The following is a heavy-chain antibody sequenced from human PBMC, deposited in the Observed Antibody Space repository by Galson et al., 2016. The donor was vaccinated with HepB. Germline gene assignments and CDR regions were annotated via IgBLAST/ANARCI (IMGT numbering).Heavy chain of an antibody. CDR1: GFMFSSYW. CDR2: LNKDGSEK. CDR3: ARTIVAVPGANDYFDY. D-gene: IGHD2-2*01. Sequence: SLRLSCAASGFMFSSYWMSWVRQAPGKGLEWVANLNKDGSEKCYMDSVKGRFTISRDNAKNALYLQMNSLRAEDTAVYYCARTIVAVPGANDYFDYWGQGTLVTVSS. J-gene: IGHJ4*02. V-gene: IGHV3-7*01.